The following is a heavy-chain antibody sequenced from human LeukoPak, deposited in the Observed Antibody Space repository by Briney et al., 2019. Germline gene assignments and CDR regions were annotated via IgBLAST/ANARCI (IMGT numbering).Heavy chain of an antibody. J-gene: IGHJ5*02. V-gene: IGHV1-18*01. CDR2: ISAYNGNT. CDR1: GYTFTSYG. CDR3: ARSAVGNWFDP. D-gene: IGHD1-26*01. Sequence: ASVTVSFKASGYTFTSYGISWVGQAPGKGREWMGWISAYNGNTNYAQKLQGRVTMTTDTSTSTAYMELRSLRSDDTAVYYCARSAVGNWFDPWGQGTLVTVSS.